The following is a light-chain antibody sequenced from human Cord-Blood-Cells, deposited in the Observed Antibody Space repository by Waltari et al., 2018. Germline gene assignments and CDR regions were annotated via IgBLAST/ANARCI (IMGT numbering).Light chain of an antibody. CDR1: QRISSW. V-gene: IGKV1-5*01. CDR2: DAS. J-gene: IGKJ1*01. CDR3: QQYNSDSGT. Sequence: GDRVTITCRASQRISSWLAWYQQKPGKAPKLLIYDASSLESGGPSRFSGSGSGTEFTLTISSLQPDDFATYYCQQYNSDSGTFGQGTKVEIK.